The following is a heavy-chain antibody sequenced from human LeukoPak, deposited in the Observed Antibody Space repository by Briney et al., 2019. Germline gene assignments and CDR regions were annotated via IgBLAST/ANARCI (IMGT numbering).Heavy chain of an antibody. Sequence: SETLSLTCTVSGGSISSGGYYWSWIRQPPGKGLEWIGYIYSSGSTNYNPSLESRVTISVDTSKNQFSLKLSSVTAADTALYYCARHGSSRSPLNYWGQGTLVTVSS. CDR3: ARHGSSRSPLNY. CDR2: IYSSGST. V-gene: IGHV4-61*08. D-gene: IGHD2-15*01. CDR1: GGSISSGGYY. J-gene: IGHJ4*02.